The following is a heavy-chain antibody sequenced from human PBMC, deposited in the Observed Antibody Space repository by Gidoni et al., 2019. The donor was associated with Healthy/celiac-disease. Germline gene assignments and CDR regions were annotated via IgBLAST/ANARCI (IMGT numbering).Heavy chain of an antibody. D-gene: IGHD4-17*01. Sequence: QVQLVQSGAEVKKPGASVKVSCKVSGYTLTELSMHWVRQAPGKGLEWLGGFDPEDGKTIYAQKFQGRVTMTEDTSTDTAYMELSSLRSEDTAVYYCATDRSVTTVTPTLLRYYYYGMDVWGQGTTVTVSS. CDR1: GYTLTELS. J-gene: IGHJ6*02. CDR2: FDPEDGKT. CDR3: ATDRSVTTVTPTLLRYYYYGMDV. V-gene: IGHV1-24*01.